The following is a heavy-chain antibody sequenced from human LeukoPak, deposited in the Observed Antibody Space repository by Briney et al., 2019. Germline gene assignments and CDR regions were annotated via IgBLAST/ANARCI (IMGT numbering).Heavy chain of an antibody. CDR3: ARGRRVYDYLWGSYRPNWFDP. CDR1: GDSINSSSYY. D-gene: IGHD3-16*02. Sequence: SETLSLTCTVSGDSINSSSYYWGWIRQPPGKGLEWIGTVYYTGSTYYNPSLKSPVTISLDTSKNQFSLRLSSVTAADTAVYYCARGRRVYDYLWGSYRPNWFDPWGQGFLVAVSS. J-gene: IGHJ5*02. CDR2: VYYTGST. V-gene: IGHV4-39*07.